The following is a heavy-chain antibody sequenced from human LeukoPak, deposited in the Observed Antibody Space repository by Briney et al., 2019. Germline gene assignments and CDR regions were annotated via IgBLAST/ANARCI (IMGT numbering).Heavy chain of an antibody. J-gene: IGHJ5*02. D-gene: IGHD2-2*01. CDR2: IIPIFGTA. CDR1: GGTFISYA. V-gene: IGHV1-69*06. Sequence: SVKVSCKASGGTFISYAISWVRQAPGQGLEWMGGIIPIFGTASYAQKFQGRVTITADKSTSTAYMELSSLRSEDTAVYYCALRVVVPAANYNWFDHWGQGTLVTVSS. CDR3: ALRVVVPAANYNWFDH.